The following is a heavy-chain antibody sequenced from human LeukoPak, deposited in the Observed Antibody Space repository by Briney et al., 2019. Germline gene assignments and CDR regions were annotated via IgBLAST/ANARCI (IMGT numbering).Heavy chain of an antibody. CDR2: ICSRSNTI. J-gene: IGHJ4*02. Sequence: PGGSLILSCAASGFTFSSYSMNWVRQAAGKGLEWVSYICSRSNTIYYADSVKGRFTVSRDNAKNSLYLQMNSLRAEDTAVYYCARGYHYYGSGILDYWGQGTLVTVSS. D-gene: IGHD3-10*01. V-gene: IGHV3-48*01. CDR3: ARGYHYYGSGILDY. CDR1: GFTFSSYS.